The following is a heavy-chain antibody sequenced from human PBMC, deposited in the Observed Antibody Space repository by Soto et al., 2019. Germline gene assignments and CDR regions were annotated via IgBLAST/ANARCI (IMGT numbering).Heavy chain of an antibody. V-gene: IGHV1-69*06. CDR1: GGTFSSLA. CDR2: LVPVFGTA. Sequence: QVQLVQSGAEVKKPESSVKVSCKASGGTFSSLAISWVRQAPGQGLEWMGGLVPVFGTANYAQKFQDRVTITADTSTSTSYMELSSLRSEDTAVDYCARSPGVFDYWGQGTLVTVSS. J-gene: IGHJ4*02. D-gene: IGHD3-10*01. CDR3: ARSPGVFDY.